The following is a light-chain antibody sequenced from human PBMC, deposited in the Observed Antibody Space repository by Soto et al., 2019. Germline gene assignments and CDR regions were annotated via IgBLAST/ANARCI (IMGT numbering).Light chain of an antibody. Sequence: EIVMTQSPATLSVSPGERASLSCRASQSVSNNLAWYQQKPGQAPRLLIYGASTRATGFPGRFSGSGSGTDFTLTISSLQSEDFAVYYCQQYNNWPWTFGQGSIV. CDR2: GAS. V-gene: IGKV3-15*01. CDR3: QQYNNWPWT. J-gene: IGKJ1*01. CDR1: QSVSNN.